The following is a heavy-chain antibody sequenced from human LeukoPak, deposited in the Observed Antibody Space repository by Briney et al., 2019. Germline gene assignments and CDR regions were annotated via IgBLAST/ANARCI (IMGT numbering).Heavy chain of an antibody. CDR2: ISGIGGST. D-gene: IGHD3-10*01. Sequence: GGSWRLSWPPSGFTFGSNARGWVRQPPGKGWEWVSGISGIGGSTYYADSVKGPFTISRDNSKNTLYLQMNSLRAEDTAVYYCAKLYYYGSGSYYKAKYYFDYWGQGTLVTVSS. CDR1: GFTFGSNA. V-gene: IGHV3-23*01. CDR3: AKLYYYGSGSYYKAKYYFDY. J-gene: IGHJ4*02.